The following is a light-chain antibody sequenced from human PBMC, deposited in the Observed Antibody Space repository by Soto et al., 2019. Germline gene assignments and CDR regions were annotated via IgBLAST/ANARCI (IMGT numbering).Light chain of an antibody. CDR2: AAS. CDR3: QQSYSTPYT. Sequence: DIQMTQSPSSLSASVGDRVTITCRASQSISNYVNWYQQKPGKAPKLLIYAASSLQSAVPSRFSGSGSGTDFTLDISSLQPEDFSTYYCQQSYSTPYTFGQGTNLEIK. CDR1: QSISNY. V-gene: IGKV1-39*01. J-gene: IGKJ2*01.